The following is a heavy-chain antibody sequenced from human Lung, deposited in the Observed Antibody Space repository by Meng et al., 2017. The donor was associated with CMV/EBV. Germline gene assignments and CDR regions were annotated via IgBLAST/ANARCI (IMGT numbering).Heavy chain of an antibody. Sequence: GXSXRLXCAASGFTFSGYAMHWVRQAPGKGLEWVAVISYDGSNKYYADSVKGRFTISRDNSKNTLYLQMNSLRVEDTAIYYCASGGGHDVFDIWGQGTVVTVSS. J-gene: IGHJ3*02. CDR1: GFTFSGYA. CDR3: ASGGGHDVFDI. V-gene: IGHV3-30*04. D-gene: IGHD4-23*01. CDR2: ISYDGSNK.